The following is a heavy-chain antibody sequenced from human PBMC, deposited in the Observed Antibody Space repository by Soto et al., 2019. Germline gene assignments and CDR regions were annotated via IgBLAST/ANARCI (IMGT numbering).Heavy chain of an antibody. D-gene: IGHD3-22*01. J-gene: IGHJ4*02. CDR1: GFTFSSYG. Sequence: PGGSLRLSCAASGFTFSSYGMHWVRQAPGKGLEWVAAISGSGGSTYYADSVKGRFTISRDNSKNTLYLQMNSLRAEDTAVYYCAKSPVYYDSSGYYNYYFDYWGQGTLVTVSS. V-gene: IGHV3-23*01. CDR2: ISGSGGST. CDR3: AKSPVYYDSSGYYNYYFDY.